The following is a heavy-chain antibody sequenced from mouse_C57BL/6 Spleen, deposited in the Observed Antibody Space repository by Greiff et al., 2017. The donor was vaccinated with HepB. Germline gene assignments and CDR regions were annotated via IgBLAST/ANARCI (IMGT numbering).Heavy chain of an antibody. V-gene: IGHV1-64*01. Sequence: QVQLQQPGAELVKPGASVKLSCKASRYTFTSYWMHWVKQRPGQGLEWIGMIHPNSGSTNYNEKFKSKATLTVDKSSSTAYMQLSSLTSEDSAVYYCARSAYGYDYAMDYWGQGTSVTVSS. CDR3: ARSAYGYDYAMDY. D-gene: IGHD2-2*01. J-gene: IGHJ4*01. CDR2: IHPNSGST. CDR1: RYTFTSYW.